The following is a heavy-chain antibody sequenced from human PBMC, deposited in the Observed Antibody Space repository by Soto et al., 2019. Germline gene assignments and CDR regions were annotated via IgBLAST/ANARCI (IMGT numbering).Heavy chain of an antibody. V-gene: IGHV4-59*08. Sequence: QVQLQESGPGLVKPSETLSLTCTVSGGSISSYYWSWIRQPPGKGLEWIGYIYYSGSTNYNPSLNSRVPISVDTSKNQFPLKLSSVTASDAAVYYCARFNCYCALWGRGTLVTVSS. J-gene: IGHJ2*01. CDR2: IYYSGST. CDR3: ARFNCYCAL. CDR1: GGSISSYY.